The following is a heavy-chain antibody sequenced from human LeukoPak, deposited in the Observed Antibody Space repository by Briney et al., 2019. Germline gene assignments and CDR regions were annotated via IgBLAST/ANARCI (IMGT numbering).Heavy chain of an antibody. J-gene: IGHJ5*02. V-gene: IGHV1-69*13. Sequence: GASVKVSCKASGGTFSSYAISWVRQAPGQGLEWMGGIIPIFGTANYAQKFQGRVTITADESTSTAYMELSSLRSEGTAVYYCARDFGVVIGIEFDPWGQGTLVTVSS. CDR3: ARDFGVVIGIEFDP. CDR1: GGTFSSYA. CDR2: IIPIFGTA. D-gene: IGHD3-3*01.